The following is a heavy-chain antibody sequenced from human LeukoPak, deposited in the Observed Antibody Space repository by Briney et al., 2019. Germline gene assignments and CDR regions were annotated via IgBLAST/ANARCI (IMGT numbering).Heavy chain of an antibody. Sequence: SETLYLTCTVSGGSISSYYWSWIRQPPGKGLEWIAYIYYSGTTNYNPSLESRVTISVDTSKNQFSLRLSSVTAADTAVYYCARGRDSRGYQFMGFDSWGQGTLVTVSS. CDR3: ARGRDSRGYQFMGFDS. CDR2: IYYSGTT. J-gene: IGHJ4*02. CDR1: GGSISSYY. D-gene: IGHD3-22*01. V-gene: IGHV4-59*08.